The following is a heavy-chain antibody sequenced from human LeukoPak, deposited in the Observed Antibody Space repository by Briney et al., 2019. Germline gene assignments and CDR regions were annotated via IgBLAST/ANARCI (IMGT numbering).Heavy chain of an antibody. Sequence: GGSLRLSCAASGFTFSDYYMSWIRQAPGKGLEWVSYISSSSYTNYADSVKGRFTISRDNAKNSLYLQMNSLRAEDTAVYYCARDHSSSSTSCSPTGDYWGQGTLVTVSS. V-gene: IGHV3-11*05. CDR3: ARDHSSSSTSCSPTGDY. J-gene: IGHJ4*02. D-gene: IGHD2-2*01. CDR1: GFTFSDYY. CDR2: ISSSSYT.